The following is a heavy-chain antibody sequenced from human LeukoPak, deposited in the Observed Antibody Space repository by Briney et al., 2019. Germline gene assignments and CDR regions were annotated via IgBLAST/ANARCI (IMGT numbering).Heavy chain of an antibody. Sequence: KTGGSLRLSCVVSGIPFSEYYMNWSRQTPGKGLEWISYISASSSYTDYADSVKGRFTISRDNAQNALFLQMNRLRVEDTAVYYCAAGTAADYWGQGTLVTVSS. CDR2: ISASSSYT. D-gene: IGHD6-13*01. J-gene: IGHJ4*02. V-gene: IGHV3-11*03. CDR3: AAGTAADY. CDR1: GIPFSEYY.